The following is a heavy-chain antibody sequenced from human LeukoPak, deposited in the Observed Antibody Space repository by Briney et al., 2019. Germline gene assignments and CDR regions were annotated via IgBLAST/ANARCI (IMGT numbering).Heavy chain of an antibody. J-gene: IGHJ4*02. CDR1: GFTFSSYS. Sequence: PGGSLRLSCAASGFTFSSYSMNWVRQAPGKGLEWVSSISSSSSYIYYADSVKGRFTISRDNAKNSLYLQMNSLRAEDTALYYCAKEWGAYYDSSGYGVDYWGQGTLVTVSS. CDR3: AKEWGAYYDSSGYGVDY. D-gene: IGHD3-22*01. CDR2: ISSSSSYI. V-gene: IGHV3-21*04.